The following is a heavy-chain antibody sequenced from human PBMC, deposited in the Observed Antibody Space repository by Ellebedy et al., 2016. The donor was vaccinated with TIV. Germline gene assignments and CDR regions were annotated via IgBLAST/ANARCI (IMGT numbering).Heavy chain of an antibody. J-gene: IGHJ5*02. CDR1: GFTFSSYS. CDR2: ISSSSSYI. CDR3: ARAREGGIVATYNWFDP. V-gene: IGHV3-21*01. Sequence: GESLKISCAASGFTFSSYSMNWVRQAPGKGLEWVSSISSSSSYIYYADSVKGRFTISRDNAKNSLYLQMNSLRAEDTAVYYCARAREGGIVATYNWFDPWGQGTLVTVSS. D-gene: IGHD5-12*01.